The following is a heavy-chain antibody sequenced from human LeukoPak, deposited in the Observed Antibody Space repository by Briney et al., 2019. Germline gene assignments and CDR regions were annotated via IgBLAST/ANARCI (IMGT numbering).Heavy chain of an antibody. CDR2: ISGSGGST. J-gene: IGHJ4*02. D-gene: IGHD3-10*01. CDR1: GFTFSSYA. CDR3: AKVGTHMVRGGNDY. Sequence: GGSLRLSCAASGFTFSSYAMSWVRQAPGKELEWVSAISGSGGSTYYADSVKGRFTISRDNSKNTLYLQMNSLRAEDTAVYYCAKVGTHMVRGGNDYWGQGTLVTVSS. V-gene: IGHV3-23*01.